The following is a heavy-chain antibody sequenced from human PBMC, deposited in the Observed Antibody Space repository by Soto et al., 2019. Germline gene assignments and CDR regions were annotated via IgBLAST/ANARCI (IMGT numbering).Heavy chain of an antibody. J-gene: IGHJ4*02. Sequence: QVQLVESGGGVVQPGGSLRLSCAASGFTFRNYGMHWVRQAPGKGLEWVASIWSGGSNEYYGDSVKGRFSISRDNSKNTLYLQMNSPRVEDTAVYYCARDRTGAHYLDYWGQGTLVTVSS. CDR1: GFTFRNYG. V-gene: IGHV3-33*01. CDR3: ARDRTGAHYLDY. D-gene: IGHD7-27*01. CDR2: IWSGGSNE.